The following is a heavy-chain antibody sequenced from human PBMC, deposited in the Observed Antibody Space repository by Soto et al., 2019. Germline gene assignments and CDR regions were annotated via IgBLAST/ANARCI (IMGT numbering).Heavy chain of an antibody. CDR3: ARVDIVVVDVDY. J-gene: IGHJ4*02. V-gene: IGHV1-18*01. Sequence: ASVKVSCKASGYTFTSYGISWVRQAPGQGLEWMGWISACNGNTNYAQKLQGRVTMTTDTSTSTAYMELRSLRSDDTAVYYCARVDIVVVDVDYWGQGTLVTVSS. CDR1: GYTFTSYG. CDR2: ISACNGNT. D-gene: IGHD2-15*01.